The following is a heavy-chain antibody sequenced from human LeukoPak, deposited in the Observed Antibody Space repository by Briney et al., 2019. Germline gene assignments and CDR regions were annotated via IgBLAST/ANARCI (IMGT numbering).Heavy chain of an antibody. CDR2: IYYSGST. CDR3: ARRDCSGGSCYFQP. CDR1: GGTVSSSSHY. Sequence: SETLSLTCTVSGGTVSSSSHYWNWIRQPPGKGLEWIGSIYYSGSTNYNPSLQSRVTISVDTSKNQFSLRLSSVTAADTAMYYCARRDCSGGSCYFQPWGQGTLVTVSS. J-gene: IGHJ1*01. V-gene: IGHV4-39*01. D-gene: IGHD2-15*01.